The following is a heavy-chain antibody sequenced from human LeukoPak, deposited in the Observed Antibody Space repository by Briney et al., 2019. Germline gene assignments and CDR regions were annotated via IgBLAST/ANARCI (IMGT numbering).Heavy chain of an antibody. Sequence: PSETLSLTCTVSGGSISTYYWSWIRQPPGKGLEWIGILYYSGGTNYNPSLKSRVSMSVDTSKNQFSLRLSSVTAADTAVYYCARQENRYHLLTGYYPGSVDYWGQGTLVTVSS. J-gene: IGHJ4*02. D-gene: IGHD3-9*01. CDR3: ARQENRYHLLTGYYPGSVDY. CDR1: GGSISTYY. CDR2: LYYSGGT. V-gene: IGHV4-59*01.